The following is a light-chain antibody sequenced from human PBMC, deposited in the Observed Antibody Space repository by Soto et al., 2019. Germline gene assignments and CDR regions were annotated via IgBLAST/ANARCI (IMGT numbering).Light chain of an antibody. J-gene: IGKJ3*01. V-gene: IGKV3-15*01. CDR1: QSVSSN. Sequence: EIVMTQSPATLSVSPGERATLSCRASQSVSSNLAWYQQKPGQAPWLLIYGASTRATGIPARFSGSGSGTEFTLTNSSLQSEDFAVYYCQHYNNWPFTFGPGTKVYIK. CDR3: QHYNNWPFT. CDR2: GAS.